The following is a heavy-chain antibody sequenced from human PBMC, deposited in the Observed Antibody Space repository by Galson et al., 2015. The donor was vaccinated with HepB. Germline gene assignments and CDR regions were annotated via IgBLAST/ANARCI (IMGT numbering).Heavy chain of an antibody. J-gene: IGHJ3*02. CDR3: ARDYRRGWYYYDSSGYSLFDI. Sequence: SVKVSCKASGYTFTGYCMHWVRQAPGQGLEWMGRINPNSGGTNYAQKFQGRVTMTRDTSISTAYMELSKLRSDDTAVYYCARDYRRGWYYYDSSGYSLFDIWGQGTMVTVSS. CDR2: INPNSGGT. V-gene: IGHV1-2*06. CDR1: GYTFTGYC. D-gene: IGHD3-22*01.